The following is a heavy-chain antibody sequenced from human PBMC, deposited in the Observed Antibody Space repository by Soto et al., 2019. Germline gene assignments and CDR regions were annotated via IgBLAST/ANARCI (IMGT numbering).Heavy chain of an antibody. CDR2: ISAYNGNT. J-gene: IGHJ1*01. CDR3: ASPPTKDSHLSWIEYFQH. Sequence: ASVKVSCKASGYSFTSYGITWVRQAPGQGLEWMGWISAYNGNTNYAQNLQDRVTLTTDTSTYTAYMELRSLQSDDTAVYYCASPPTKDSHLSWIEYFQHRGQGTVVTVSS. CDR1: GYSFTSYG. D-gene: IGHD6-13*01. V-gene: IGHV1-18*01.